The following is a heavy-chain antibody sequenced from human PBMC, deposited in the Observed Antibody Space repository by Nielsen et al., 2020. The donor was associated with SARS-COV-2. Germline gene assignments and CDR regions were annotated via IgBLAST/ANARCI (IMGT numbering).Heavy chain of an antibody. J-gene: IGHJ4*02. CDR1: GFTFSSYG. V-gene: IGHV3-30*18. Sequence: GESLKISCAASGFTFSSYGMHWVRQAPGKGLEWVAVISYDGSNKYYADSVKGRFTISRDNSKNTLYLQMNSLRAEDTAVYYCAKGEFYDYSNPFDYWGQGTLVTVSS. D-gene: IGHD4-11*01. CDR2: ISYDGSNK. CDR3: AKGEFYDYSNPFDY.